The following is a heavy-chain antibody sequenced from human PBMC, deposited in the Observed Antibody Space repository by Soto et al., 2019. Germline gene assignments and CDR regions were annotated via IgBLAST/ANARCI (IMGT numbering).Heavy chain of an antibody. CDR3: ARVQWGVATITIYYYYMDV. V-gene: IGHV4-59*01. D-gene: IGHD5-12*01. Sequence: SETLSLTCTVSGGSISSYYWSWIRQPPGKGLEWIGYIYYSGSTNYNPSLKSRVTISVDTSKNQFSLKLSSVTAADTAVYYCARVQWGVATITIYYYYMDVWGKGTTVTVSS. J-gene: IGHJ6*03. CDR1: GGSISSYY. CDR2: IYYSGST.